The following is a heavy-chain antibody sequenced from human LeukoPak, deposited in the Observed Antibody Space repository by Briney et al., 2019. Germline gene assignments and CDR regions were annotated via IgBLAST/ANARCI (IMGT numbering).Heavy chain of an antibody. Sequence: GGSLRLSCAASGFTFSSYWIHWVRQAPGKGLVWVSRINSDGSSTRYADSVKGRFTISRDNAKNTLYPQMNSLRAEDTAVYYCATDRKDYDSSGMRWGQGTLVTVSS. V-gene: IGHV3-74*01. CDR3: ATDRKDYDSSGMR. CDR2: INSDGSST. D-gene: IGHD3-22*01. J-gene: IGHJ4*02. CDR1: GFTFSSYW.